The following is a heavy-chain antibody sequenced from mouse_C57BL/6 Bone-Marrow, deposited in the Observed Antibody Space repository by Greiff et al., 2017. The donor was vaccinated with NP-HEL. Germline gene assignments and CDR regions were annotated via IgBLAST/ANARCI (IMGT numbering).Heavy chain of an antibody. CDR1: GYTFTSYW. CDR3: ARNPYYSCYLDY. D-gene: IGHD2-12*01. J-gene: IGHJ2*01. CDR2: IDPSDSYT. Sequence: QVQLQQPGAELVMPGASVKLSCKASGYTFTSYWMHWVKQRPGQGLEWIGEIDPSDSYTNSNQKLKGKSTLTVEKYSLTSYLQPSRLTSEDSAVDYCARNPYYSCYLDYWGQGTTLTVSS. V-gene: IGHV1-69*01.